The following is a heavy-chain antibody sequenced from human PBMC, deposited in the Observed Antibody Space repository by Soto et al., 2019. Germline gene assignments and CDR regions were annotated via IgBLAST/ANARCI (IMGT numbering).Heavy chain of an antibody. Sequence: GASVKVSCKASGYTFTSYYMHWVRQAPGQGLEWMGIINPSGGSTSYAQKFQGRVTMTRDTSTSTVYMELSSLRSEDTAVYYCARAIGYCISTSCYESLGGMDVWGQGTTVTVSS. CDR3: ARAIGYCISTSCYESLGGMDV. D-gene: IGHD2-2*01. V-gene: IGHV1-46*01. CDR2: INPSGGST. CDR1: GYTFTSYY. J-gene: IGHJ6*02.